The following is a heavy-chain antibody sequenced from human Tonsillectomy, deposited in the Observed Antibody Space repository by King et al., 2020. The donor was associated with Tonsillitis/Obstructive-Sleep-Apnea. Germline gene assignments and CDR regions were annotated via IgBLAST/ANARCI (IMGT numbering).Heavy chain of an antibody. V-gene: IGHV3-74*01. CDR1: GFIFSSYW. CDR2: IKGDGIDT. J-gene: IGHJ4*02. D-gene: IGHD1-26*01. CDR3: ARGGTYYSVPLDY. Sequence: VQLVESGGGLVQPGGALRLSCAASGFIFSSYWMHWVRQAPGKGLVWVSRIKGDGIDTTHGDSLKGRFTISRDNPKNTLFLQMDNLRAEETAVYYCARGGTYYSVPLDYWGQGTLVTVSS.